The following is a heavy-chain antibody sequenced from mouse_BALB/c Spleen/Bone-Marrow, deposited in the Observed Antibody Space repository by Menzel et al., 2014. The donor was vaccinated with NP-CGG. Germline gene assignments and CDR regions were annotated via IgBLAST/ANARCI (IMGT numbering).Heavy chain of an antibody. J-gene: IGHJ3*01. Sequence: EVQLQQSGAELVKPGASVKLSCTASGFNIKGTYLHWVKQRPEQGLEWLGRIDPANGNTKYDPKFQGTATITADTSSNRAYLQRSSLTPGDTAVDYGATKDSWGVFAYWGQGTLVTVSA. CDR3: ATKDSWGVFAY. CDR1: GFNIKGTY. V-gene: IGHV14-3*02. D-gene: IGHD3-2*01. CDR2: IDPANGNT.